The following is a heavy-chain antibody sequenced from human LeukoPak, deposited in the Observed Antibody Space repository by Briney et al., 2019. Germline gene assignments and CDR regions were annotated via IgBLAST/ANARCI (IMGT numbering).Heavy chain of an antibody. CDR2: IYYSGST. J-gene: IGHJ4*02. V-gene: IGHV4-39*07. CDR3: ASLKRGIVGATTIDY. CDR1: GGSISSSSYY. D-gene: IGHD1-26*01. Sequence: PSETLSLTCTVSGGSISSSSYYWGWIRQPPGKGLEWIGSIYYSGSTNYNPSLKSRVTISVDTSKNQFSLKLSSVTAADTAVYYCASLKRGIVGATTIDYWGQGTLVTVSS.